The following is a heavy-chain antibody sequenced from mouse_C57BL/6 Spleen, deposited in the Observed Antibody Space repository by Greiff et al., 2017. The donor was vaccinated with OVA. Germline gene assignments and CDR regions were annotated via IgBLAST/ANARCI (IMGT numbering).Heavy chain of an antibody. V-gene: IGHV2-9-1*01. CDR2: IWTGGGT. CDR1: GFSLTSYA. D-gene: IGHD1-1*01. Sequence: VQLQQSGPGLVAPSQSLSITCTVSGFSLTSYAISWVRQPPGKGLEWLGVIWTGGGTNYNSALKSRLSISKDNSKSQVFLKMNSLQTDDTARYYCARNWDTTVVEGFDYWGQGTTLTVSS. J-gene: IGHJ2*01. CDR3: ARNWDTTVVEGFDY.